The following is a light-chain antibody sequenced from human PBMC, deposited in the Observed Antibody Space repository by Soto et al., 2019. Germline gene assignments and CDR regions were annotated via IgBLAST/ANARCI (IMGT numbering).Light chain of an antibody. V-gene: IGKV3-15*01. CDR3: QQYNTWPIT. J-gene: IGKJ5*01. CDR1: QSVSDN. Sequence: EVLMTQSPDTLYVSPGERVTLSCRASQSVSDNLAWYQQKPGQGPRLLVYRASTRTLGIPARFSGSGSGTEFTLTISGLQSEDFAVYYCQQYNTWPITFGQGTRLEIK. CDR2: RAS.